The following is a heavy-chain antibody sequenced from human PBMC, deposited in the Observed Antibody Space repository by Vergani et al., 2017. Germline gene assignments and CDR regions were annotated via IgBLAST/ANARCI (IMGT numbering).Heavy chain of an antibody. D-gene: IGHD3-22*01. J-gene: IGHJ4*02. V-gene: IGHV4-39*01. CDR1: GGSISSSSYY. CDR3: AKYYYDSSGYYYDY. Sequence: QLQLQESGPGLVKPSETLSLTCTVPGGSISSSSYYWGWIRQPPGKGLEWIGSIYYSGSTYYNPSLKSRVTISVDTSKNQFSLKLSSVTAADTAVYYCAKYYYDSSGYYYDYWGQGTLVTVSS. CDR2: IYYSGST.